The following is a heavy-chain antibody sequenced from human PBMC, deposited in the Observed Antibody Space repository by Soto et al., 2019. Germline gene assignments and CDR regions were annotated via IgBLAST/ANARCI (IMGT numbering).Heavy chain of an antibody. CDR1: GGSISSYY. CDR3: ARETSWSGYFIN. Sequence: SETLSLTCTVSGGSISSYYWSWIRQPPGKGLEWIGYISDSGSTNYNPSLKSRVTISVDTSKTQFSLKLSSVTAADTAVYYCARETSWSGYFINWGQGTLVTVSS. V-gene: IGHV4-59*01. CDR2: ISDSGST. D-gene: IGHD3-3*01. J-gene: IGHJ4*02.